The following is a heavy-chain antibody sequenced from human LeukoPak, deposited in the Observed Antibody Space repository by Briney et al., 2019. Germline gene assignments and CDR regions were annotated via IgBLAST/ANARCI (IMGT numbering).Heavy chain of an antibody. J-gene: IGHJ5*02. D-gene: IGHD2-2*01. Sequence: GGSLRLSCAASGFTFSDYYMSWIRQAPGKGLEWVSYISSSSSYTNYADSVKGRLTISRDNAKNSLYLQMNSLRAEDTAVYYCARVLGYCSSTSRYSWFDPWGQGTLVTVSS. CDR2: ISSSSSYT. CDR1: GFTFSDYY. CDR3: ARVLGYCSSTSRYSWFDP. V-gene: IGHV3-11*06.